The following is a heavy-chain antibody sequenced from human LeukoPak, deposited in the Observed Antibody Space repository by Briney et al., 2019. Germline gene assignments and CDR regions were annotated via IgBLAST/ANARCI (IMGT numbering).Heavy chain of an antibody. J-gene: IGHJ4*02. CDR2: IKSKTDGGTT. D-gene: IGHD3-10*01. V-gene: IGHV3-15*01. CDR3: TTSYGSGSYY. Sequence: GGSLRLSCAASGFTFSNTWMNWVRQAPGKGLEWVGLIKSKTDGGTTDYAAPVKGRFTISRDDSKDTLYLQMNSLKTEDTAVYYCTTSYGSGSYYWGQGTLVTVSS. CDR1: GFTFSNTW.